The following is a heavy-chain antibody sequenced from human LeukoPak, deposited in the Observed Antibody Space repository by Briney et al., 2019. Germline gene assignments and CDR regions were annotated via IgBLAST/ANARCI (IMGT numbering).Heavy chain of an antibody. V-gene: IGHV3-7*01. D-gene: IGHD1-14*01. J-gene: IGHJ4*02. CDR2: IKQDGSEK. CDR1: GFTFSNAW. CDR3: ARDHFYGSDY. Sequence: GSLRLSCAASGFTFSNAWMSWVRQAPGKGLEWVANIKQDGSEKYYVNSVKGRFTISRDNAKNSLYLQMNSLRAEDTAVYYCARDHFYGSDYWGQGTLVTVSS.